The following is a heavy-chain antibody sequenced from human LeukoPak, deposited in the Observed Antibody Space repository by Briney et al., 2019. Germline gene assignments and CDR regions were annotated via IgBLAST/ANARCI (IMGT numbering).Heavy chain of an antibody. CDR3: ARDPRMRWEFGEIISPCFDP. J-gene: IGHJ5*02. V-gene: IGHV1-3*04. D-gene: IGHD3-10*01. CDR2: IYSGNGNT. CDR1: GYSFTNYG. Sequence: ASVKVSCKASGYSFTNYGVHWVRQAPGQRLEWMGWIYSGNGNTKYSQNFRGRVTITRDTSASTAYMELSSLRSEDTAVYYCARDPRMRWEFGEIISPCFDPWGQGTLVTVSS.